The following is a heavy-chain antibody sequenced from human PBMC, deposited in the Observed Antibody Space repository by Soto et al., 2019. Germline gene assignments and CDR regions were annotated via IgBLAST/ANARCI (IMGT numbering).Heavy chain of an antibody. D-gene: IGHD3-10*01. CDR3: AAGFRPSDAFDI. V-gene: IGHV1-58*02. J-gene: IGHJ3*02. CDR1: GFTFTSSA. CDR2: IVVGIGNT. Sequence: SVKVSCKASGFTFTSSAMQWVRQARGQRLEWIGWIVVGIGNTNYAQKFQERVTITMDMSTSTAYMELSSLRSEDTAVYYCAAGFRPSDAFDIWGQGTMVTVSS.